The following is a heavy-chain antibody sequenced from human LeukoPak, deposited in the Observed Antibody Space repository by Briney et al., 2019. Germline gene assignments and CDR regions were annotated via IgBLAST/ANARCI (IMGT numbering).Heavy chain of an antibody. Sequence: ASVKVSCKASGYTFTSYYIHWVRQAPGQGLEWMGIINPSGGSTSYAQKFQGRVTMTRDMSTSTVYMELSSLRSEDTAVYYCARYPRDFWRPMDVWGKGTTVTVSS. CDR1: GYTFTSYY. J-gene: IGHJ6*03. CDR3: ARYPRDFWRPMDV. V-gene: IGHV1-46*01. CDR2: INPSGGST. D-gene: IGHD3-3*01.